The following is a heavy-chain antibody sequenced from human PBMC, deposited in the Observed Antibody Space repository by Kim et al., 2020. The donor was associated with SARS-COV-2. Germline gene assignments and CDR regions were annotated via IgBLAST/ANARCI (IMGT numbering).Heavy chain of an antibody. J-gene: IGHJ4*02. D-gene: IGHD6-19*01. V-gene: IGHV4-59*01. CDR3: ARYSSGWYNNFDY. Sequence: YIPSLKSRVTISVDTSKNQFSLKLSSVTAADTAVYYCARYSSGWYNNFDYWGQGTLVTVSS.